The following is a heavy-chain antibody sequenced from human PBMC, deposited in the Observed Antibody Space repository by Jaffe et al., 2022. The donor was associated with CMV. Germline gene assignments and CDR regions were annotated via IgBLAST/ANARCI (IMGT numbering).Heavy chain of an antibody. CDR1: GYTLTELS. J-gene: IGHJ6*02. Sequence: QVQLVQSGAEVKKPGASVKVSCKVSGYTLTELSMHWVRQAPGKGLEWMGGFDPEDGETIYAQKFQGRVTMTEDTSTDTAYMELSSLRSEDTAVYYCATVGYCSSTSCLSWDYYYGMDVWGQGTTVTVSS. D-gene: IGHD2-2*01. CDR3: ATVGYCSSTSCLSWDYYYGMDV. CDR2: FDPEDGET. V-gene: IGHV1-24*01.